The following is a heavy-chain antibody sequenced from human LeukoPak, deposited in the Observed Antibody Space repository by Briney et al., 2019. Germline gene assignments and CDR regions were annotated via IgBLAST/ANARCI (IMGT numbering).Heavy chain of an antibody. V-gene: IGHV4-38-2*02. CDR2: IYHSGST. D-gene: IGHD4-17*01. CDR3: ARCNEYGDLFDY. Sequence: SETLSLTCTISGYSISSGYYWGWIRQPPGKGLEWIGSIYHSGSTYYNPSLKSRVTISLDTSENQFSLKLSSVTAADTAVYYCARCNEYGDLFDYWGQGTLVTVSS. J-gene: IGHJ4*02. CDR1: GYSISSGYY.